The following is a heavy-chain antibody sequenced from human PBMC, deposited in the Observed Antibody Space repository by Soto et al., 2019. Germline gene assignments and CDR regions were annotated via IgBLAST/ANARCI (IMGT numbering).Heavy chain of an antibody. Sequence: EVQLLESGGALVQPGGSLRLSCTASGFTFSSYVMSWVRQAPGKGLEWVSSISASGGGTYYADSVRGRFTISRDNSKDTLHLQMNSLRAEDTAVYYCAKDSAVVVGAGDWFDPWGQGTLVTVSS. CDR2: ISASGGGT. D-gene: IGHD2-15*01. CDR1: GFTFSSYV. V-gene: IGHV3-23*01. J-gene: IGHJ5*02. CDR3: AKDSAVVVGAGDWFDP.